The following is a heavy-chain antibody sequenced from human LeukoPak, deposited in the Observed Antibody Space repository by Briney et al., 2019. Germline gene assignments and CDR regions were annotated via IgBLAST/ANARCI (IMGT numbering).Heavy chain of an antibody. CDR1: GGSISSSSYY. J-gene: IGHJ4*02. Sequence: SETLSLTCTVSGGSISSSSYYWGWIRQPPGKGLEWIGSIYFSGNTYYNPSLRSRVTLSVDTSKNQFSLWLNSVTAADTAVYYCARQEYFYDVSGYLNDYWGQGTLVTVSS. V-gene: IGHV4-39*07. D-gene: IGHD3-22*01. CDR3: ARQEYFYDVSGYLNDY. CDR2: IYFSGNT.